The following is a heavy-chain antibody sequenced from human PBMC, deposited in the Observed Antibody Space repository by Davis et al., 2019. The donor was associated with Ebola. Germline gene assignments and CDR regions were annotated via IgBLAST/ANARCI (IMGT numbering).Heavy chain of an antibody. V-gene: IGHV4-30-2*01. CDR3: AKCIAADWFDP. D-gene: IGHD6-13*01. CDR2: IYHSGST. J-gene: IGHJ5*02. CDR1: GGSISSGGYS. Sequence: SETLSLTCAVSGGSISSGGYSWSWIRQPPGKGLEWIGYIYHSGSTYYNPSLKSRVTISVDRSKNQFSLKLSSVTAADTAVYYCAKCIAADWFDPWGQGTLVTVSS.